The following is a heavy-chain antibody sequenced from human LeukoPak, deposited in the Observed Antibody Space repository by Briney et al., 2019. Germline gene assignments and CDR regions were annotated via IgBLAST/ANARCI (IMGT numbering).Heavy chain of an antibody. V-gene: IGHV3-21*01. J-gene: IGHJ3*02. CDR1: GFTFSSYS. CDR2: ISNSGSYI. D-gene: IGHD6-13*01. Sequence: PGGSLRLSCAVSGFTFSSYSRNWVRQAPGKGLEWVSSISNSGSYIYSADSVKGRLTISRDNAKNSLYLQMNSLRAEDTAVYYCARDRVYSSTWFDAFDIWGQGTMVTVSS. CDR3: ARDRVYSSTWFDAFDI.